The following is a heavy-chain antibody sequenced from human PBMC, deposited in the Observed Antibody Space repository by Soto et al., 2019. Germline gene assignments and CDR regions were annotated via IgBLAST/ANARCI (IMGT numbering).Heavy chain of an antibody. J-gene: IGHJ4*02. CDR2: INHSGST. CDR3: ARVSCSSTSCFYYFDY. CDR1: GGSFSGYY. V-gene: IGHV4-34*01. Sequence: PSETLSLTCAVYGGSFSGYYWSWIRQPPGKGLEWIGEINHSGSTNYNPSLKSRVTISVDTSKNQFSLKLSSVTAADTAVYYCARVSCSSTSCFYYFDYWGQGTLVTVSS. D-gene: IGHD2-2*01.